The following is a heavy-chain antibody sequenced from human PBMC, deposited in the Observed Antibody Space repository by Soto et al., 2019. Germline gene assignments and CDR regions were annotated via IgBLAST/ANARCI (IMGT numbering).Heavy chain of an antibody. CDR3: ARDLIAARPGFYYYYYGMDV. J-gene: IGHJ6*02. Sequence: LRLSCAASGFTFSSYAMHWVRQAPGKGLEWVAVISYDGSNKYYADSVKGRFTISRDNSKNTLYLQMNSLRAEDTAVYYCARDLIAARPGFYYYYYGMDVWGQGTTVTAP. CDR2: ISYDGSNK. V-gene: IGHV3-30-3*01. D-gene: IGHD6-6*01. CDR1: GFTFSSYA.